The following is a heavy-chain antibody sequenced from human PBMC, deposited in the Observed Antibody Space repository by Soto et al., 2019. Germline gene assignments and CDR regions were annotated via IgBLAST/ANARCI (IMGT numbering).Heavy chain of an antibody. D-gene: IGHD5-12*01. J-gene: IGHJ4*02. Sequence: PGGSLRLSCAASGFTFSISEMNWVRQAPGKGLEWVSFISNTGNTIYYADSVKGRFTISRDNARNSLYLQMNSLRAEDTAVYYCARGAEMATLAVRYYFDFWGQGTLVTVSS. CDR1: GFTFSISE. V-gene: IGHV3-48*03. CDR3: ARGAEMATLAVRYYFDF. CDR2: ISNTGNTI.